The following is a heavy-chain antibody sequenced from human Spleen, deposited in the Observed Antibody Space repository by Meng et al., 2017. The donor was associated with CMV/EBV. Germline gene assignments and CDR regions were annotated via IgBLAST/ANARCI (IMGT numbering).Heavy chain of an antibody. J-gene: IGHJ4*02. CDR2: IQYDGSDE. CDR3: ASVGIVDVLTDY. Sequence: GGSLRLSCAASGFTFSHYGMHWVRQAPGKGLEWVTFIQYDGSDEYYIDSVKGRFTVSRDNSENTLYLQMNSLRVEDTAVYYCASVGIVDVLTDYWGQGTLVTVSS. D-gene: IGHD3-22*01. CDR1: GFTFSHYG. V-gene: IGHV3-30*02.